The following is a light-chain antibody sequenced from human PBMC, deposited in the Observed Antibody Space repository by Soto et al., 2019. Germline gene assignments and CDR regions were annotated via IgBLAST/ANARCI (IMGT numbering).Light chain of an antibody. V-gene: IGKV1-5*03. CDR3: QQYSSHST. CDR2: QAS. CDR1: HSISSY. J-gene: IGKJ1*01. Sequence: DIHMTLSPSSLSASVGDRVTITCRASHSISSYLNWYQKKPGKAPKLLIYQASSLENGVPSRFSGSGSGTEFSLTNSSLPPDDFATYYCQQYSSHSTFGHGTKVDIK.